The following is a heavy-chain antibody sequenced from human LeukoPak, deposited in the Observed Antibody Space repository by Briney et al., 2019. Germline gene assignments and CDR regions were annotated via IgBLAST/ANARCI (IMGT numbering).Heavy chain of an antibody. CDR3: ASLGLEALPSGY. CDR2: IYYSGST. J-gene: IGHJ4*02. V-gene: IGHV4-39*07. D-gene: IGHD3-10*01. CDR1: GGSISSSSYY. Sequence: PSETLSLTCTVSGGSISSSSYYWGWIHQPPGKGLEWIGSIYYSGSTYYNPSLKSRVTISVDTSKNQFSLKLRSVTAADTAVYYCASLGLEALPSGYWGQGTLVTVSS.